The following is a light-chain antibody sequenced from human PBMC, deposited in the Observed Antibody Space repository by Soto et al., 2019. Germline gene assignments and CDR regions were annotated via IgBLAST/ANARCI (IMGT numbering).Light chain of an antibody. Sequence: QSVLTQPASVSGSPGQSITISCSGSSSDIGGYNYVSWYQQHPGKAPKLVLFEVSHRPSGVSHRFSGSKSGNTASLTISGLQAEDEGDYYCSSFSTSDTPYVFRAGTKVTVL. CDR3: SSFSTSDTPYV. CDR1: SSDIGGYNY. J-gene: IGLJ1*01. CDR2: EVS. V-gene: IGLV2-14*01.